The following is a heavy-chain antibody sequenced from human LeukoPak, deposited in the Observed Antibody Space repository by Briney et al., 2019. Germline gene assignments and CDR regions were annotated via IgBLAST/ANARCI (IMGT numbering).Heavy chain of an antibody. V-gene: IGHV3-53*01. CDR2: IYSGGST. CDR1: GFTSNTYA. Sequence: GGSLRLSCAASGFTSNTYAMTWVRQAPGQGLEWVSVIYSGGSTYYADSVKGRFTISRDNSKNTLYLQMNSLRAEDTAVYYCARDGGSGRDYWGQGTLVTVSS. D-gene: IGHD6-19*01. CDR3: ARDGGSGRDY. J-gene: IGHJ4*02.